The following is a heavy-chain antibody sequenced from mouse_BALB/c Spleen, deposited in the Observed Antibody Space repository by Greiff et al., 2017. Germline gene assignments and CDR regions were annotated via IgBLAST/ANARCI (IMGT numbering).Heavy chain of an antibody. CDR3: ARGGPLITTRGYAMDY. CDR2: ISSGGST. V-gene: IGHV5-6-5*01. J-gene: IGHJ4*01. Sequence: DVKLVESGGGLVKPGGSLKLSCAASGFTFSSYAMSWVRQTPEKRLEWVASISSGGSTYYPDSVKGRFTISRDNARNILYLQMSSLRSEDTAMYYCARGGPLITTRGYAMDYWGQGTSVTVSS. CDR1: GFTFSSYA. D-gene: IGHD1-1*01.